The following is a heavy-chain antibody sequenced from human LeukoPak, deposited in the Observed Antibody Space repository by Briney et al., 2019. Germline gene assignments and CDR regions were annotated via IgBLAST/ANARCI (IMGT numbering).Heavy chain of an antibody. CDR3: AKVGATRYYCYYYMDV. CDR2: ISGSGGST. D-gene: IGHD1-26*01. V-gene: IGHV3-23*01. Sequence: PGGSLRLPCAASGLTFSRYAMSWVRQAPGKGLEWVSAISGSGGSTYYADPVKGRFTICRENSKHTLYLQMNSLRAEDTAVYYCAKVGATRYYCYYYMDVWGKGTTVTVSS. J-gene: IGHJ6*03. CDR1: GLTFSRYA.